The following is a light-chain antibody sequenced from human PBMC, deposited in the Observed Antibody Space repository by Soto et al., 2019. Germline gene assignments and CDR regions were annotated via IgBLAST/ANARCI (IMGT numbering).Light chain of an antibody. CDR1: QSVRRNY. V-gene: IGKV3-20*01. CDR3: QQYASSPLT. J-gene: IGKJ4*01. CDR2: GAS. Sequence: EIVLTQSPGTLSLSSGERATLSCRASQSVRRNYLAWYQQKPGQPPRLLIYGASSRATGIPDRFGGSGSGTDFTLTISRLEPEDFAVYYCQQYASSPLTFGGGTKVEIK.